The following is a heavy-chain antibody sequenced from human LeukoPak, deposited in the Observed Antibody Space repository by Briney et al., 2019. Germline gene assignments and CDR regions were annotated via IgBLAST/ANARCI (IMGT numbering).Heavy chain of an antibody. J-gene: IGHJ5*02. CDR1: GHTFTSYG. CDR3: ARDAHYYGSGSQSWSELNWFDP. D-gene: IGHD3-10*01. CDR2: ISAYNGNT. Sequence: ASVKVSCKASGHTFTSYGISWVRQAPGQGLEWMGWISAYNGNTNYAQKLQGRVTMTTDTSTSTAYMELRSLRSDDTAVYYCARDAHYYGSGSQSWSELNWFDPWGQGTLVTVSP. V-gene: IGHV1-18*01.